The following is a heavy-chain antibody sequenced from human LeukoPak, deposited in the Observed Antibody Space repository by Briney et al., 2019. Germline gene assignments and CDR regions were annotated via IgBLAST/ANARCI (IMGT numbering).Heavy chain of an antibody. V-gene: IGHV3-7*03. CDR3: ARVAIFGVPRHYYYYYMDV. J-gene: IGHJ6*03. Sequence: PGGSLRLSCAASGFTFSSYWMSWVRQAPGKGLEWVANIKQDGSEKYYVDSVKGRFTISRDNAKNSLYLQMNSLRAEDTALYHCARVAIFGVPRHYYYYYMDVWGKGTTVTVSS. CDR2: IKQDGSEK. CDR1: GFTFSSYW. D-gene: IGHD3-3*01.